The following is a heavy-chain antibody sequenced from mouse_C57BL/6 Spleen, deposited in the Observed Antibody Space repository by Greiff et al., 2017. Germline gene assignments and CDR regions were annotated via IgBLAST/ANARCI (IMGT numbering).Heavy chain of an antibody. CDR2: INPNNGGT. V-gene: IGHV1-26*01. CDR3: VRVGDYSYYFDY. Sequence: VKQSHGKSLEWIGDINPNNGGTSYNQKFKGKATLTVDKSSSTAYMVLRSLTSEDSAVYYYVRVGDYSYYFDYWGQGTTLTVSS. J-gene: IGHJ2*01. D-gene: IGHD2-4*01.